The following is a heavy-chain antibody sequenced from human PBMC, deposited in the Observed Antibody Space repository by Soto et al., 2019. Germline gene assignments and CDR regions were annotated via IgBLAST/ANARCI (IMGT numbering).Heavy chain of an antibody. CDR2: IYYSGST. CDR3: ASLDFFDP. J-gene: IGHJ5*02. V-gene: IGHV4-39*01. CDR1: GGSISSSSYY. Sequence: PSETLSITCTVSGGSISSSSYYWGWIRQPPGKGLEWIGSIYYSGSTYYNPSLKSRVTISVDTSKNQFSLKLSSVTAADTAVYYCASLDFFDPWGQGTLVTVSS. D-gene: IGHD3-3*01.